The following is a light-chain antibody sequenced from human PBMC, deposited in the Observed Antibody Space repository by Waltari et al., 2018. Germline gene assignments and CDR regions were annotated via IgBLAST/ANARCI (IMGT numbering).Light chain of an antibody. CDR2: DDT. Sequence: SYFLTQTPSVSVAPGQTARITCGGNNIGSRSVQWYQQKPGRAPALVIYDDTARPSGIPQRFSGSNAGNTATLIINKVEVGDEADYYCQLWDSTTDVVFGAGTRLTVL. V-gene: IGLV3-21*02. J-gene: IGLJ2*01. CDR1: NIGSRS. CDR3: QLWDSTTDVV.